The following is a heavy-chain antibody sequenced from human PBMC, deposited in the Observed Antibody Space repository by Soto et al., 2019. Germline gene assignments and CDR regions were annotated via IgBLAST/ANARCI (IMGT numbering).Heavy chain of an antibody. CDR3: ARGFYYHYYGMDV. V-gene: IGHV1-2*04. Sequence: ASVKVSCKASGYTFTGYYMHWVRQAPGQGLEWMGWINPNSGGTNYAQKFQGWVTMTRDTSISTAYMELSRLRSDDTAVYYCARGFYYHYYGMDVWGQGTTVTVS. CDR2: INPNSGGT. CDR1: GYTFTGYY. J-gene: IGHJ6*02.